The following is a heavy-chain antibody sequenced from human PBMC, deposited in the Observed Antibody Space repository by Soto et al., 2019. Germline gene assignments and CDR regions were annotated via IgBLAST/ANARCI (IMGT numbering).Heavy chain of an antibody. CDR1: GFSLSTSGVG. Sequence: QITLKESGHTLVKHTQTLTLTCTFSGFSLSTSGVGVGWIRQPPGKALEWLALIYWDDDKRYSPSLKSRLTITKDTSKNQVVLTMTNMDPVDTATYYCAHYPSYDYIWGWGQGTLVTVSS. V-gene: IGHV2-5*02. J-gene: IGHJ4*02. CDR3: AHYPSYDYIWG. CDR2: IYWDDDK. D-gene: IGHD3-16*01.